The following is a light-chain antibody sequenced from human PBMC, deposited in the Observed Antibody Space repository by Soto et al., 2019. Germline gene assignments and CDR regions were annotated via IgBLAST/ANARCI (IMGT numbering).Light chain of an antibody. V-gene: IGLV2-14*03. J-gene: IGLJ1*01. CDR1: NSDVGAYKP. Sequence: QSALTQPASVSGSPGQSITISCTGTNSDVGAYKPVSWYQHHPGKAPKLMIYDVSYRPSGVSNRFSGSQSGNTASLTISGLQPEDESDYYCSSSTTRGTRVFGTGTKLT. CDR2: DVS. CDR3: SSSTTRGTRV.